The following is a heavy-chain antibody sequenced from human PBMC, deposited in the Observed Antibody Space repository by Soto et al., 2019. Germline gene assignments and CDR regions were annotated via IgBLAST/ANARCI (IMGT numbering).Heavy chain of an antibody. Sequence: SETLSLTCTVSGGSISSYYWSWIRQPPGKGLGWIGYIYYSGSSNYNPSLKSRVTISVDTSKNQFSLKLSSVTAADTAVYYCARDIARSAGGSYRYLSWFDPWGQGTLVTV. D-gene: IGHD3-16*02. V-gene: IGHV4-59*12. CDR1: GGSISSYY. CDR2: IYYSGSS. J-gene: IGHJ5*02. CDR3: ARDIARSAGGSYRYLSWFDP.